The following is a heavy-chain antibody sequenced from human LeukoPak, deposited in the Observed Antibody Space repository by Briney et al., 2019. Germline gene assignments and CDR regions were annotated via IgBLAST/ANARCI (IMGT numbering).Heavy chain of an antibody. CDR1: GFTFSDYY. D-gene: IGHD3-10*01. CDR2: ISSSGSTI. CDR3: ARDLRYYYGSGSPNRY. Sequence: KSGGSLRLSCAASGFTFSDYYMSWIRQAPGKGLEWVSYISSSGSTIYYADSVKGRFTISRDNAKNSLYLQMNSLRAEDTAVYYCARDLRYYYGSGSPNRYWGQGTLVTVSS. V-gene: IGHV3-11*01. J-gene: IGHJ4*02.